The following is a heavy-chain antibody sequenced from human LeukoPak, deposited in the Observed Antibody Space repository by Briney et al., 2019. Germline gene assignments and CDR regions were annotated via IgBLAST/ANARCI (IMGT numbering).Heavy chain of an antibody. D-gene: IGHD3-10*01. CDR3: ARDWVAGVPFDAFDI. J-gene: IGHJ3*02. Sequence: GGSLRLSCAASGFTLSSYWMSWVRQAPGKGLEWVANIKEDGGEKYYVDSVKGRFTLSRDNAKNSLYLHMNSLKDEDTAMYYCARDWVAGVPFDAFDIWGQGTMVSVSS. V-gene: IGHV3-7*03. CDR1: GFTLSSYW. CDR2: IKEDGGEK.